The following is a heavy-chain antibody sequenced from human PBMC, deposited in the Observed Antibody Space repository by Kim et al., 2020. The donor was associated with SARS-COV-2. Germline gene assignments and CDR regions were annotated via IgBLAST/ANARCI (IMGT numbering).Heavy chain of an antibody. D-gene: IGHD6-13*01. Sequence: ADSVKGRFTISRDNSKNTLYLQMNSLRAEDTAVYYCLRGDIAAAGNWFDPWGQGTLVTVSS. CDR3: LRGDIAAAGNWFDP. J-gene: IGHJ5*02. V-gene: IGHV3-30*07.